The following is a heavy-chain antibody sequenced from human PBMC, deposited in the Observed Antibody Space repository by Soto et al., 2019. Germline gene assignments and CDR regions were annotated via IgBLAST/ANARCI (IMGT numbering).Heavy chain of an antibody. V-gene: IGHV1-18*04. CDR1: GYTFNNYG. CDR2: ISTYHGYA. Sequence: QVQLVQSGAEVKKPGASVKVSCKASGYTFNNYGISWVRQAPGQGLEWMGWISTYHGYANYAQNVQGRVTMTTDTSTTTAYMELRSLRSDDTAVYYCARNGLGTYYTVPDYWGQGTLVTVSS. D-gene: IGHD3-10*01. CDR3: ARNGLGTYYTVPDY. J-gene: IGHJ4*02.